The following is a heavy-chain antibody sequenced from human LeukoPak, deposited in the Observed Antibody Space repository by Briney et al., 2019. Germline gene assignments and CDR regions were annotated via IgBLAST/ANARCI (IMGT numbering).Heavy chain of an antibody. V-gene: IGHV1-2*02. CDR1: GYIFSDYY. CDR2: INPKSGAA. J-gene: IGHJ4*02. D-gene: IGHD6-13*01. Sequence: ASVKVSCEASGYIFSDYYMHWVRQPPGQGLEWLGWINPKSGAADYAQQFRGRVTMTRDTSINTDYMEMKRVTSDDTAVYYCARGAEAETSPLDFWGQGTLVIVS. CDR3: ARGAEAETSPLDF.